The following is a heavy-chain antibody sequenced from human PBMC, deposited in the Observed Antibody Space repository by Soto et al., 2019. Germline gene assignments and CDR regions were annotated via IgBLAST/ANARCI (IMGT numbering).Heavy chain of an antibody. V-gene: IGHV3-23*01. J-gene: IGHJ4*02. CDR3: AKDMRHSPRTGGLDY. Sequence: EGSLRLSCAASGFTFSSYAMSWVRQAPGKGLEWVSAISGSGGSTYYADSVKGRFTISRDNSKNTLYLQMNSLRAEDTAVYYCAKDMRHSPRTGGLDYWGQGTLVTVSS. D-gene: IGHD2-2*01. CDR1: GFTFSSYA. CDR2: ISGSGGST.